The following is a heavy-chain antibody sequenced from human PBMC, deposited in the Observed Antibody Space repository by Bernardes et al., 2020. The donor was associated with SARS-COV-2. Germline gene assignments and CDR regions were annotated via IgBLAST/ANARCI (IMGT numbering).Heavy chain of an antibody. CDR1: GFTFSSYG. CDR3: ARDLAPKGYYYYGMDV. V-gene: IGHV3-33*01. Sequence: GGSLRLSCAASGFTFSSYGMHWVRQAPGKGLEWVAVIWYDGSNKYYADSVKGRFTISRDNSKNTLYLQMNSLRAEDTAVYYCARDLAPKGYYYYGMDVWGQGTTVTVSS. D-gene: IGHD3-3*02. CDR2: IWYDGSNK. J-gene: IGHJ6*02.